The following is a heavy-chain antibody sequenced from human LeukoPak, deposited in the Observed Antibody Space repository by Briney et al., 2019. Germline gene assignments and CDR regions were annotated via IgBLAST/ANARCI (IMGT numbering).Heavy chain of an antibody. Sequence: PSETLSLTCTVSGGSISNYYWDWIRQPPGKGLEWIGYIYYSGSTNYNPSLKSRVTISVDTSKNQFSLKLSSVTAADTAVYYCATVEGYCTSTSCYRAYFQHWGQGTLVTVSS. CDR1: GGSISNYY. D-gene: IGHD2-2*02. V-gene: IGHV4-59*01. CDR3: ATVEGYCTSTSCYRAYFQH. J-gene: IGHJ1*01. CDR2: IYYSGST.